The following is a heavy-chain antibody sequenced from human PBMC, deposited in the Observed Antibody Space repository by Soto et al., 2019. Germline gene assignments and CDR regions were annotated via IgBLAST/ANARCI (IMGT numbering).Heavy chain of an antibody. J-gene: IGHJ4*02. V-gene: IGHV3-23*01. Sequence: LRLSCAASGFTFSSYAMSWVRQAPGKGLEWVSAISGSGGSTYYADSVKGRFTISRDNSKNTLYLQMNSLRAEDTAVYYCAANHYYDSSGYIGYFDYWGQGTLVTVSS. CDR3: AANHYYDSSGYIGYFDY. CDR1: GFTFSSYA. CDR2: ISGSGGST. D-gene: IGHD3-22*01.